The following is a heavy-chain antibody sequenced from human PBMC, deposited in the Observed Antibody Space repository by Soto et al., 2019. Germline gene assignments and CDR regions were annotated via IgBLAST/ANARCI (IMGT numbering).Heavy chain of an antibody. CDR2: IWYDGSNK. CDR3: ARDGYCSGGSCYSVPVFDY. J-gene: IGHJ4*02. CDR1: GFTFSSYG. D-gene: IGHD2-15*01. Sequence: GGSLRLSCAASGFTFSSYGMHWVRQAPGKWLEWVAVIWYDGSNKYYADSVKGRFTISRDNSKNTLYLQMNSLRAEDTAVYYCARDGYCSGGSCYSVPVFDYWGQGT. V-gene: IGHV3-33*01.